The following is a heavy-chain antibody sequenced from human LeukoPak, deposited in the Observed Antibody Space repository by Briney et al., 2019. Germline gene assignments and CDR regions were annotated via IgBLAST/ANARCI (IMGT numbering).Heavy chain of an antibody. CDR1: GFTFSSYA. D-gene: IGHD3-10*01. CDR2: ISGSGGST. CDR3: AKGLEWVRGVNEAFDV. V-gene: IGHV3-23*01. Sequence: GVSLRLSCAASGFTFSSYAMSWVRQAPGKGLEWVSAISGSGGSTYYADSVKGRFTISRDNSKNTLYLQMNSLRAEDTAVYYCAKGLEWVRGVNEAFDVWGQGTMVTVSS. J-gene: IGHJ3*01.